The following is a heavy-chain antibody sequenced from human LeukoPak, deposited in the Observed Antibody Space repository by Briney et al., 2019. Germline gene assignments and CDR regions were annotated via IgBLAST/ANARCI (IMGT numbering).Heavy chain of an antibody. J-gene: IGHJ4*02. CDR3: VRQYCSDNYCPLLDY. CDR1: GFTFSDYY. Sequence: PGGSLRLSCAASGFTFSDYYXXXXXXXXXXXXXXXXYISXTSTTIYYXDXVXGXXXISRDNAXNSVYLQMNSLGAEDTAVYYCVRQYCSDNYCPLLDYWGQGTLVTVSS. D-gene: IGHD2-15*01. V-gene: IGHV3-11*01. CDR2: ISXTSTTI.